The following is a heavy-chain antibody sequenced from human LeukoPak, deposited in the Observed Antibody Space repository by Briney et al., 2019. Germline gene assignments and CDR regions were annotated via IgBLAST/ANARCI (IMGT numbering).Heavy chain of an antibody. CDR2: INPNSGGT. CDR1: GYTFTDYY. J-gene: IGHJ4*02. V-gene: IGHV1-2*06. CDR3: ARDFERPDY. Sequence: ASVKVSCKASGYTFTDYYIHWVRQAPGQGLEWMGRINPNSGGTNYAQKFQGRVTMTRDTSISTAYMELRRLRSDDTAVYYCARDFERPDYWGQGTLVTVS.